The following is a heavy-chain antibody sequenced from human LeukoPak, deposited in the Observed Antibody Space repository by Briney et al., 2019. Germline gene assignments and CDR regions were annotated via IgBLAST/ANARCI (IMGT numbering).Heavy chain of an antibody. Sequence: GESLRLSCAASGFTSSSYWMSWVGQAPGGGLEWVAYIKQDGSEKVYVDSVKGRCSIPRDNAKNSLSLQIAALRAEDTAVYYCATDPYSSTWSYGMDVWGQGTTVTVSS. D-gene: IGHD6-6*01. CDR2: IKQDGSEK. CDR1: GFTSSSYW. J-gene: IGHJ6*02. CDR3: ATDPYSSTWSYGMDV. V-gene: IGHV3-7*05.